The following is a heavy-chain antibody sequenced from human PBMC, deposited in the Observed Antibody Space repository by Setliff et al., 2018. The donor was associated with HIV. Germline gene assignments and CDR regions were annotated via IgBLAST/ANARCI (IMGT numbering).Heavy chain of an antibody. Sequence: GGSLRLSCAASGFTFSHAWMTWVRQAPGKGLEWVGRIKTKSDGETADYAAPVKGRFTISRDDSKNTAHLQMDSLKSEDTAVYYCTREAVAGDYYYYMDVWGKGTTVTVSS. CDR1: GFTFSHAW. CDR3: TREAVAGDYYYYMDV. V-gene: IGHV3-15*01. D-gene: IGHD6-19*01. J-gene: IGHJ6*03. CDR2: IKTKSDGETA.